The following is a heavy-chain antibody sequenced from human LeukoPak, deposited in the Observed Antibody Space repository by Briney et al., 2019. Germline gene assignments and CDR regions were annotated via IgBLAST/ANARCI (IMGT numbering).Heavy chain of an antibody. J-gene: IGHJ3*01. CDR1: GGSFSGYY. V-gene: IGHV4-34*01. D-gene: IGHD4-11*01. Sequence: SETLSLTCAVSGGSFSGYYWSWIRQPPGKGLEWIGEINHSGTTNYNPSLKSRVTMSVDTSKSQFSLKLRSVTAADTAVYYCARGGATVLAFDVWGQGTVVTVSS. CDR2: INHSGTT. CDR3: ARGGATVLAFDV.